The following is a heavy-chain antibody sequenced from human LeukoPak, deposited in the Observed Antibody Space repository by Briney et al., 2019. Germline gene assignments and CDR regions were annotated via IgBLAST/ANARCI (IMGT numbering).Heavy chain of an antibody. D-gene: IGHD3-22*01. V-gene: IGHV3-48*03. CDR3: ARDLGGYCDY. CDR1: GFTVSSYE. CDR2: ISSSASII. Sequence: GGSLRLSCAASGFTVSSYEMNWVRQAPGKGLEWVSYISSSASIIYYADSVKGRFTISRDNAKNSLYLQMNSLRAEDTAVYYCARDLGGYCDYWGQGTLVTVSS. J-gene: IGHJ4*02.